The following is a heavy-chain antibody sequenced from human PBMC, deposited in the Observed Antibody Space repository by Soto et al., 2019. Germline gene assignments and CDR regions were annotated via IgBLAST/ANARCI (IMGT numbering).Heavy chain of an antibody. CDR3: ARGPRGLYHHEY. D-gene: IGHD2-2*01. V-gene: IGHV3-74*01. J-gene: IGHJ4*02. Sequence: EVQLVESGGGLVQPGGSLRLSCVASGFTFSGDWMHWVRQAAGKGLVWVSRINMDGTSTNYADSVKGRFTISRDNAKNTLYLQMSSLRVEDMAVYYCARGPRGLYHHEYWGQGALVTVS. CDR2: INMDGTST. CDR1: GFTFSGDW.